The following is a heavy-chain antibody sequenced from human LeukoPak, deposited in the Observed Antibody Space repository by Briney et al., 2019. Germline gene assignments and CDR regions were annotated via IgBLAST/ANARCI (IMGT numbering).Heavy chain of an antibody. CDR2: IYNDEKT. CDR3: ARVETDYGSLYFGH. Sequence: MPSETLSLTCTLSGGSIRSYYWSWIRLPAGKGLEWIGLIYNDEKTNYNPSLRSRLTMSVDTSKNQFSLKVRSVTAADTAVYFCARVETDYGSLYFGHWGQGTPVTVSS. D-gene: IGHD3-10*01. V-gene: IGHV4-4*07. J-gene: IGHJ4*02. CDR1: GGSIRSYY.